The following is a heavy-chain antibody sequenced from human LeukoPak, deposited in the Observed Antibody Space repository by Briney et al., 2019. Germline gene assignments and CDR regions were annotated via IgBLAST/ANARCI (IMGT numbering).Heavy chain of an antibody. J-gene: IGHJ3*02. Sequence: PSGTLSLTCAVSGGSISSSNWWSWVRQPPGKGLEWIGEIYHSGSTNYNPSLKSRVTISVDKSKNQFSLKLSSVTAADTAVYYCARGDYERWLDSSGPFDIWGQGTMVTVSS. CDR3: ARGDYERWLDSSGPFDI. CDR1: GGSISSSNW. V-gene: IGHV4-4*02. D-gene: IGHD3-22*01. CDR2: IYHSGST.